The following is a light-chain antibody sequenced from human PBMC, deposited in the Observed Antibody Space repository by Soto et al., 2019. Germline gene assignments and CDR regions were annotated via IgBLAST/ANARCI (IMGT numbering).Light chain of an antibody. V-gene: IGLV1-44*01. CDR2: GNN. Sequence: QSVLTQPPSASETPGQRVTISCSGSNSNIGRNSVNWYQQLPGTAPKLLVYGNNQRPSGVPARFSGSKSGTSASLAISGLQSEDEADYYCAAWDDSLNGVVFGGGTKLTVL. CDR1: NSNIGRNS. J-gene: IGLJ2*01. CDR3: AAWDDSLNGVV.